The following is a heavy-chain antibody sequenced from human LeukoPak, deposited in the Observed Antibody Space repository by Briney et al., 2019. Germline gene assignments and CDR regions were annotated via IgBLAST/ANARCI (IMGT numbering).Heavy chain of an antibody. V-gene: IGHV4-59*01. Sequence: SETLSLTCTVSGGSISSYYWSWIRQPPGKGLGWIGYIYYSGSTNYNPSPKSRVTISVDTTKNQFSLKLSSVTAADTAVYYCARVYGDYEGDAFDIWGQGTMVTVSS. CDR3: ARVYGDYEGDAFDI. J-gene: IGHJ3*02. CDR2: IYYSGST. CDR1: GGSISSYY. D-gene: IGHD4-17*01.